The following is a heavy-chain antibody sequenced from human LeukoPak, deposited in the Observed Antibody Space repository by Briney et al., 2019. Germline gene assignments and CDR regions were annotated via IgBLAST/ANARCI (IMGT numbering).Heavy chain of an antibody. V-gene: IGHV1-69*13. J-gene: IGHJ4*02. CDR3: ARSHRITIFGVAQDFDY. D-gene: IGHD3-3*01. CDR2: IIPIFGTA. CDR1: GGTFSSYA. Sequence: SVKVSCKASGGTFSSYAISWVRQAPGQGLEWMGGIIPIFGTASYAQKFQGRVTITADESTSTAYMELSSLRSEDTAVYYCARSHRITIFGVAQDFDYWGQGTLVTVSS.